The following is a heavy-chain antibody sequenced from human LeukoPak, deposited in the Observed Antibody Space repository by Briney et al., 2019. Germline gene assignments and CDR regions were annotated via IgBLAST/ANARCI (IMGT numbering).Heavy chain of an antibody. D-gene: IGHD3-22*01. CDR1: GFTFSSYW. CDR2: INSDGSST. V-gene: IGHV3-74*01. J-gene: IGHJ4*02. CDR3: ARGPTYYYDSSGYSSDFDY. Sequence: QPGGSLRLSCAASGFTFSSYWMDSVRQAPGKGLVWVSLINSDGSSTSYADSVKGRFTISRDNAKNTLYLQMNSLRAEDTAVYYCARGPTYYYDSSGYSSDFDYWGQGTLVTVSS.